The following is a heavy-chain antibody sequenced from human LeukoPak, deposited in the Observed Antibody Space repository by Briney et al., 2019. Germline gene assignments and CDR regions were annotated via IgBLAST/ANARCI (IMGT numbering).Heavy chain of an antibody. J-gene: IGHJ4*02. V-gene: IGHV3-23*01. CDR3: AKDHLAYYDSSGYCDY. Sequence: PGGSLRLSCAASGFTFSSYAMSWVRQAPGKGLEWVSAISGSGGSTYYADSVKGRFTISRDNSKNTLYLQMNSLRAEDTAVYYCAKDHLAYYDSSGYCDYWGQGTLVTVSS. CDR2: ISGSGGST. D-gene: IGHD3-22*01. CDR1: GFTFSSYA.